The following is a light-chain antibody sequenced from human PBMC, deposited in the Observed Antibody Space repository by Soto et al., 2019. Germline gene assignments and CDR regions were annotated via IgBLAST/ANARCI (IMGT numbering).Light chain of an antibody. Sequence: DIQMTQSPSSLYAAVGDRVTITCQASQDISNYLNWYQQKPGKAPKLLIYDASNLETGVPSRFSGSGSGKDFTFTISSLQPEDIATYYCQQYDNLPWTFGQGTKGEIK. J-gene: IGKJ1*01. CDR3: QQYDNLPWT. CDR2: DAS. V-gene: IGKV1-33*01. CDR1: QDISNY.